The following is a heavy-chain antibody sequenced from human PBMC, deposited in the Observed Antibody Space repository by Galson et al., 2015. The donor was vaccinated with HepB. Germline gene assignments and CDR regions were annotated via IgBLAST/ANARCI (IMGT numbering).Heavy chain of an antibody. J-gene: IGHJ4*02. CDR2: ISAYNGNT. V-gene: IGHV1-18*01. CDR3: ARDLAMVGAIHFDY. D-gene: IGHD1-26*01. Sequence: SVKVSCKASGYTFISYGISWVRQAPGQGLEWMGWISAYNGNTNYAQKLQGRVTMTTDTSTSTAYMELRSLRSDDTAVYYCARDLAMVGAIHFDYWGQGTLVTVSS. CDR1: GYTFISYG.